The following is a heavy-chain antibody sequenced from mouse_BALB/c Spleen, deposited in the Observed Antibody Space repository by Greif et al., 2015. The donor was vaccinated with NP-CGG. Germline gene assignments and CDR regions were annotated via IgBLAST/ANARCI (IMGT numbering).Heavy chain of an antibody. J-gene: IGHJ2*01. CDR1: GYTFTSYW. CDR3: TSTTAHYFDY. V-gene: IGHV1-69*02. D-gene: IGHD1-1*01. CDR2: IYPSDSYT. Sequence: QVQLQQSGAELVRPGASVKLSCKASGYTFTSYWINWVKQRPGQGLEWIGNIYPSDSYTNYNQKFKDKATLTVDKSSSTSYMQLSIPTSEDSAVYYCTSTTAHYFDYWGQGTTLTFSS.